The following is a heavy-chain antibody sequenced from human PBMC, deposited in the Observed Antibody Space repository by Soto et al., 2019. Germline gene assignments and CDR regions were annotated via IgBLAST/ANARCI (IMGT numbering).Heavy chain of an antibody. CDR3: ARDATMVRGDFVIDY. J-gene: IGHJ4*02. CDR2: INPNSGGT. D-gene: IGHD3-10*01. CDR1: GYTFTGYY. V-gene: IGHV1-2*04. Sequence: QVQLVQSGAEVKKPGASVKVSCKASGYTFTGYYMHWVRQAPGQGLEWMGWINPNSGGTNYAQKFQGWVTMTRDTSISTAYMGLSRLRSDDTAVYYCARDATMVRGDFVIDYWGQGTLVTVSS.